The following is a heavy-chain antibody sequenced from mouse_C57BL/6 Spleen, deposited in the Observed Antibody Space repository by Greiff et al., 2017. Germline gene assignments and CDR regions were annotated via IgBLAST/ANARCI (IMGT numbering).Heavy chain of an antibody. J-gene: IGHJ3*01. CDR2: IDPETGGT. D-gene: IGHD2-5*01. CDR3: TSYYSNFAWFAY. CDR1: GYTFTDYE. V-gene: IGHV1-15*01. Sequence: QVQLQQSGAELVRPGASVTLSCKASGYTFTDYEMHWVKQTPVHGLEWIGAIDPETGGTAYNQKFKGKAILTADESSSTAYMELRSLTSEDSAVYYCTSYYSNFAWFAYWGQGTLVTVSA.